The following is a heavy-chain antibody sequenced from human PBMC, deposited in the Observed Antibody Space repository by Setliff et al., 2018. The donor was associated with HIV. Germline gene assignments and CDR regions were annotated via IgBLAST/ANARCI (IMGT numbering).Heavy chain of an antibody. Sequence: HPGGSLRLSCAASGFTFSSYRMHWVRQTPGKGLVWVAVIWYDGSNKYYADSVKGRFTISRDNSKNTLFLQMNSLRPEDTAVYYCTRYGSGRSAGNNYYYNYMDVWGKGTTVTVSS. CDR3: TRYGSGRSAGNNYYYNYMDV. CDR2: IWYDGSNK. V-gene: IGHV3-33*08. D-gene: IGHD3-10*01. J-gene: IGHJ6*03. CDR1: GFTFSSYR.